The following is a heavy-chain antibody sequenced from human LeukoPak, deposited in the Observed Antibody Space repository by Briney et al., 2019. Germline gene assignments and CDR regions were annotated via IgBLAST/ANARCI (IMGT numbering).Heavy chain of an antibody. J-gene: IGHJ6*02. D-gene: IGHD5-18*01. CDR1: GGSISRYY. V-gene: IGHV4-59*01. CDR2: IYYSGST. CDR3: AGCGGYSYGSGAYYYFYGMDV. Sequence: SGTLSLTCTVSGGSISRYYWSWVRQPPGEGLGWVGDIYYSGSTNYNPSLKSRVTISVDTSKNQFSLKLSSVPAADTAVYYCAGCGGYSYGSGAYYYFYGMDVWGQGTTVTVSS.